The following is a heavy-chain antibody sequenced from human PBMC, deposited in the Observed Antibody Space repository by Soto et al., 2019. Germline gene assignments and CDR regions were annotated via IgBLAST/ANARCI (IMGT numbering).Heavy chain of an antibody. J-gene: IGHJ4*02. Sequence: GGSLRLSCAASGFTFSSYWMHWVRQAPGKGLVWVSRINPDGSATNYADSVKGRFTISRDNAKNTLYLQMDSLRAEDTAVFYCGRGGSDSPMAPGYWGQGTLVTVSS. CDR1: GFTFSSYW. D-gene: IGHD5-18*01. CDR3: GRGGSDSPMAPGY. V-gene: IGHV3-74*01. CDR2: INPDGSAT.